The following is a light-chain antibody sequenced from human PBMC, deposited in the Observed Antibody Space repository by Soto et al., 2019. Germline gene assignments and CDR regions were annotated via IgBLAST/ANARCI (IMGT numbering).Light chain of an antibody. CDR2: DAA. J-gene: IGKJ3*01. Sequence: DIQMTQSPSSLSASVGDRVTITCQASQDISNYLIWYQQKPGKAPKLLIYDAANLQTGVPSRFRGCGSGSHFALTISSLQPEDSATDYGEHYHNLQLTFGTGTKVYVK. CDR1: QDISNY. V-gene: IGKV1-33*01. CDR3: EHYHNLQLT.